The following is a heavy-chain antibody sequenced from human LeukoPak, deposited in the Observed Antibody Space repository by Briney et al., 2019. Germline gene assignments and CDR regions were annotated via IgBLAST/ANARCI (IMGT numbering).Heavy chain of an antibody. CDR3: ARDPNGDYIGAFDM. CDR1: GFTITDHH. V-gene: IGHV3-23*01. D-gene: IGHD4-17*01. J-gene: IGHJ3*02. CDR2: IRGGGGSA. Sequence: PGGSLRLSCAASGFTITDHHMDWVRQAPGKGPEWVSAIRGGGGSAFYADSVKGRFTISRDNSKYTLFLQMNSLRAEDTAVYYCARDPNGDYIGAFDMWGPGTMVTVSS.